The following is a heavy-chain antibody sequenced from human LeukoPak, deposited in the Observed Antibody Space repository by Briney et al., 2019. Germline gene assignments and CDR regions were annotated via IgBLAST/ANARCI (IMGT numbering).Heavy chain of an antibody. D-gene: IGHD4-17*01. J-gene: IGHJ4*02. V-gene: IGHV4-4*07. CDR1: GGSISSYY. CDR3: ARNPDDYEFDY. CDR2: IYTSGTT. Sequence: PSETLPLSCTVSGGSISSYYWTWIRQPAGKGLEWIGRIYTSGTTNYNPSLKSRVTMSVDTSKGQLSLKLTSVTAADTAVYYCARNPDDYEFDYWGQGTLVTVSS.